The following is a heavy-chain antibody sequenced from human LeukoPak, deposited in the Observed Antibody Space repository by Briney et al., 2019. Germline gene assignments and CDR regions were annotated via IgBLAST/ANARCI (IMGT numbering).Heavy chain of an antibody. CDR1: CGSLISGIYY. J-gene: IGHJ4*02. D-gene: IGHD2-2*01. Sequence: SETLSLTRAISCGSLISGIYYCGWIRQAPGKGLDWLGTVYYSGTTYYKPSLNGRITISVDSSRNQFSLKLTSVTAADSALYYCARTGAYCSNTSCYPFDSWGQGILVTVSS. CDR3: ARTGAYCSNTSCYPFDS. V-gene: IGHV4-39*01. CDR2: VYYSGTT.